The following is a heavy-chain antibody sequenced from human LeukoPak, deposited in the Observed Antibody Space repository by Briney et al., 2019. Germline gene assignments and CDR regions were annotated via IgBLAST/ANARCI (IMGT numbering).Heavy chain of an antibody. V-gene: IGHV3-53*01. CDR1: GFTVSSNY. CDR3: ARDRLEYCGGDCYPSYYYYYGMDV. J-gene: IGHJ6*02. D-gene: IGHD2-21*02. CDR2: IHSGGST. Sequence: PGRSLRLSCAASGFTVSSNYMSWVRQAPGKGLEWVSVIHSGGSTYYADSVKGRFTISRDNSKNTLYLQMNSLRAEDTAVYYCARDRLEYCGGDCYPSYYYYYGMDVWGQGTTVTVSS.